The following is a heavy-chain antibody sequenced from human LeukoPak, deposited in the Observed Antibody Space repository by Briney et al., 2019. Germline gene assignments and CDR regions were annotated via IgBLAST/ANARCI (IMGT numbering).Heavy chain of an antibody. J-gene: IGHJ4*02. V-gene: IGHV3-30*04. D-gene: IGHD1-26*01. CDR3: ARDFGGGVGAVNFDY. CDR2: ISYDGSNI. Sequence: GGSLRLSCAASGFTFNSYAMHWVRQAPGKGLDWVSLISYDGSNIYYADSVKGRFTISRDNSKNTLYLQMNSLRPDDTAVYYCARDFGGGVGAVNFDYWGQGTLVTVSS. CDR1: GFTFNSYA.